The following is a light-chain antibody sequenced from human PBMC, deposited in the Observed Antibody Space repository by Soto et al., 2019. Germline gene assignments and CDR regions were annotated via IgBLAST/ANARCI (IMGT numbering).Light chain of an antibody. V-gene: IGKV1-33*01. CDR3: QQYENLPLT. Sequence: DITMTQSPSSLSASIGDRVSITCQASQDISNYLNWYQQKPGKAPKLLISDASNLETGVPSRFTGSGSGTDFTLPITPLQPEDFATYFCQQYENLPLTFGGGTHV. J-gene: IGKJ4*01. CDR2: DAS. CDR1: QDISNY.